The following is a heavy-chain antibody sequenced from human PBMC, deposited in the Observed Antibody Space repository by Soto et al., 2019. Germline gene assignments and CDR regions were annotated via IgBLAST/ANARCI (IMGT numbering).Heavy chain of an antibody. CDR2: LYSAGTT. J-gene: IGHJ4*02. V-gene: IGHV3-66*01. CDR3: VGGMVRGVRFDY. Sequence: PGGSLRLSCAASGFTVSSNYMSWVRQAPGKGLEWVSILYSAGTTYYADSVKGRFTISRDNSKNTLYLQMNSLRDEDTAVYYCVGGMVRGVRFDYWGLGTLVTVSS. CDR1: GFTVSSNY. D-gene: IGHD3-10*01.